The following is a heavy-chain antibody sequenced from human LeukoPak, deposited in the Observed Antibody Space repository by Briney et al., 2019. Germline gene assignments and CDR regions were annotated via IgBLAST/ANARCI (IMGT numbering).Heavy chain of an antibody. Sequence: GGSLRLSCAASGFTFSSYWLSWVRQAPGKGLEWVANIKLDGSEKYYVDSVKGRFTISRDNAKNSLYLQMNSLRAEDTAVYYCAKDGDIVATPDAFDIWGQGTMVTVSS. CDR1: GFTFSSYW. CDR3: AKDGDIVATPDAFDI. D-gene: IGHD5-12*01. J-gene: IGHJ3*02. CDR2: IKLDGSEK. V-gene: IGHV3-7*03.